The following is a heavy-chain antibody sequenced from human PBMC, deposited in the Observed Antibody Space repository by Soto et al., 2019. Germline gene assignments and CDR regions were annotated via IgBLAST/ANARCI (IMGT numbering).Heavy chain of an antibody. V-gene: IGHV3-33*08. Sequence: QVQLVESGGAVVQPGKSLSLSCAASGFTFSNYGMHWVRQAPGKGLEWVALIWYNGINKYYADSVKGRFTISRDNYKNMLSLQIDSLRAEDTAVYYCARLGGSGSYTLDYWGQGTLVTVSS. J-gene: IGHJ4*02. D-gene: IGHD3-10*01. CDR1: GFTFSNYG. CDR3: ARLGGSGSYTLDY. CDR2: IWYNGINK.